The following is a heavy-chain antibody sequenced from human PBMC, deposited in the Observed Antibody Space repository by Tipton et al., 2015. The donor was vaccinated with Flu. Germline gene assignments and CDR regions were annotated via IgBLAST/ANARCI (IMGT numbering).Heavy chain of an antibody. J-gene: IGHJ5*02. D-gene: IGHD1-1*01. CDR3: ARGNWNSNYDNWFDP. CDR1: GASVNIENSY. V-gene: IGHV4-39*07. CDR2: IYNTGLT. Sequence: TLSLTCTVSGASVNIENSYWVWIRKSLGRGLEWIGTIYNTGLTNYNPSLKSRVTVSLDMSKNQFSLNVSLVTAADTATYFCARGNWNSNYDNWFDPWGQGTPVTVFS.